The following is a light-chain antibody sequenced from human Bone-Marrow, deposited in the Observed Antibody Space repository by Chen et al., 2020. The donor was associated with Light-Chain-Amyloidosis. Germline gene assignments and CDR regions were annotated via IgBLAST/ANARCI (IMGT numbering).Light chain of an antibody. CDR3: QVWDRSSDRPV. CDR2: DDS. Sequence: SYVLTPPSSVSVATGQTATLACGGNNIGSTSVHWYQQTPGQAPLLVVYDDSDRPSGITERLSGSNSGNTATLTISRVEEGDEADYYCQVWDRSSDRPVFGGGTKLTVL. CDR1: NIGSTS. V-gene: IGLV3-21*02. J-gene: IGLJ3*02.